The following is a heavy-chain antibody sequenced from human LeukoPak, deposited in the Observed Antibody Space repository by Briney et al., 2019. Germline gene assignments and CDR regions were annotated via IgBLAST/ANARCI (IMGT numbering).Heavy chain of an antibody. V-gene: IGHV3-13*01. CDR2: IGSAGDK. D-gene: IGHD3-10*01. CDR3: ARAEGSGSYYFGY. CDR1: GFTFSSYD. J-gene: IGHJ4*02. Sequence: GGSLRLSCAASGFTFSSYDMHWVRQATGKGLEWVSAIGSAGDKYYPGSGKGRFTSSRENAKISLYLQMNSLRAEATAVYYCARAEGSGSYYFGYWGQGTLVTVSS.